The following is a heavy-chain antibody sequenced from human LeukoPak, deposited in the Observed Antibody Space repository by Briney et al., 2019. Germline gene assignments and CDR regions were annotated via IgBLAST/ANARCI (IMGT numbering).Heavy chain of an antibody. CDR1: GFTFSSYS. J-gene: IGHJ4*02. V-gene: IGHV3-21*01. D-gene: IGHD6-19*01. CDR3: ARDLAAGFDY. Sequence: PGGSLRLSCAASGFTFSSYSMNRVRQAPGKGLEWVSSISSSSSYIYYADSVKGRFTISRDNAKNSLYLQMNSLRAEDTAVYYCARDLAAGFDYWGQGTLVTVSS. CDR2: ISSSSSYI.